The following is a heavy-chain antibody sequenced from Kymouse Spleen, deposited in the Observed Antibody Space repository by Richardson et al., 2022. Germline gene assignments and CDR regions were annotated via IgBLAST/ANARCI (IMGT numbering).Heavy chain of an antibody. CDR3: ARSTMVRGVIGWFDP. V-gene: IGHV4-34*01. CDR2: INHSGST. J-gene: IGHJ5*02. CDR1: GGSFSGYY. D-gene: IGHD3-10*01. Sequence: QVQLQQWGAGLLKPSETLSLTCAVYGGSFSGYYWSWIRQPPGKGLEWIGEINHSGSTNYNPSLKSRVTISVDTSKNQFSLKLSSVTAADTAVYYCARSTMVRGVIGWFDPWGQGTLVTVSS.